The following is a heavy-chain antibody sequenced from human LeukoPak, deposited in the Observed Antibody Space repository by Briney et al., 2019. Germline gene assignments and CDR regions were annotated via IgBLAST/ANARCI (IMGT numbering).Heavy chain of an antibody. CDR3: TKERGGGGRRINLMVGGYGP. V-gene: IGHV3-30*04. J-gene: IGHJ5*02. CDR1: GFTFRSYA. D-gene: IGHD3-22*01. CDR2: TSYHGRDK. Sequence: GGSLRLSCAASGFTFRSYAMSWVRQAPGKGLEWVAATSYHGRDKYYADAVSGRFTISRDNSKNTLHLEMNSLRTDDAAVYYCTKERGGGGRRINLMVGGYGPWGQGTQVTVSS.